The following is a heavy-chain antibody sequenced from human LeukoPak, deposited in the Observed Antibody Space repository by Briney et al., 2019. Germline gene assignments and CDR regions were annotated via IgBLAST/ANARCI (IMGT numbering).Heavy chain of an antibody. D-gene: IGHD4-23*01. CDR2: IYYSGST. CDR1: GGSISSSSYY. V-gene: IGHV4-39*07. CDR3: ARAGLGLRWYPRHYYMDV. Sequence: TSETLSLTCTVSGGSISSSSYYWGWIRQPPGKGLEWIGSIYYSGSTNYNPSLKSRVTISVDTSKNQFSLKLSSVTAADTAVYYCARAGLGLRWYPRHYYMDVWGKGTTVTVSS. J-gene: IGHJ6*03.